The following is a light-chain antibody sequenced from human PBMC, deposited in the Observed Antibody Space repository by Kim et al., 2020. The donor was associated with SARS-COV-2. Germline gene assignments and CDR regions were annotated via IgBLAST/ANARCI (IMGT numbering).Light chain of an antibody. Sequence: VPPGQTAAITCSGDKLGDKYACWYQQKPGQSPVLVIYQDSKRPSGIPGRFSGSNSGNTATLTISGTQAMDEADYYCQAWDSSTYVVFGGGTQLTVL. CDR1: KLGDKY. CDR2: QDS. V-gene: IGLV3-1*01. J-gene: IGLJ2*01. CDR3: QAWDSSTYVV.